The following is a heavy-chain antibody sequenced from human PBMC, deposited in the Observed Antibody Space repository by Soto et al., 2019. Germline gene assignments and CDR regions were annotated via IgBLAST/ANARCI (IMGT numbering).Heavy chain of an antibody. D-gene: IGHD3-3*01. V-gene: IGHV3-33*01. CDR1: GFTFSNYG. CDR2: IWYDGSNK. J-gene: IGHJ4*02. Sequence: QVHLVESGGGVVQPGRSLRLSCAASGFTFSNYGMHWVRQAPGKGLEWVAIIWYDGSNKYYADSVKGRFTISRDNSKNTLFLQMNSLRAEDTAVDYCAREMRFLPPDYWGQGTLVTVSS. CDR3: AREMRFLPPDY.